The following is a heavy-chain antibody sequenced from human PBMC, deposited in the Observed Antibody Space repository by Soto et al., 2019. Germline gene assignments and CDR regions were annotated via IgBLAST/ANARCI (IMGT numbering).Heavy chain of an antibody. CDR3: ARGGQDFWSGPFDY. V-gene: IGHV4-4*07. Sequence: SETLSLTXTVSGGSISNYFCNWIRQPAGKGLEWIGRIDNSGSTNYNPSLKSRITMSADTSRNQFSLKLNSVTAADTAVYYCARGGQDFWSGPFDYWGQGALVTVSS. CDR2: IDNSGST. D-gene: IGHD3-3*01. J-gene: IGHJ4*02. CDR1: GGSISNYF.